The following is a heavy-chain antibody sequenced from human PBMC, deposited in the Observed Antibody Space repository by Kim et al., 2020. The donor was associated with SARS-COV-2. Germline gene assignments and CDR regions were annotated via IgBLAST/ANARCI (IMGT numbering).Heavy chain of an antibody. J-gene: IGHJ4*02. CDR3: ARGTVLRGTTSHFDY. Sequence: GGSLRLSCAASGFTFSNFNMNWVRQTPGKGLEWVSFINSASNKIYYADSVKGRFTISRDNAQDSLYLQMNSLRDEDTAVYYCARGTVLRGTTSHFDYWGQGTGVTVST. CDR1: GFTFSNFN. D-gene: IGHD3-10*01. CDR2: INSASNKI. V-gene: IGHV3-48*02.